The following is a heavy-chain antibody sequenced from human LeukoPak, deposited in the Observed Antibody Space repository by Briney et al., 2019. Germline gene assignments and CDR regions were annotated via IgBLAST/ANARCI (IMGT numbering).Heavy chain of an antibody. V-gene: IGHV1-18*01. D-gene: IGHD2-2*01. CDR2: INAYNGNT. CDR1: GGSFTSDD. J-gene: IGHJ6*02. CDR3: ARGYCSSTSCLSRRNYYYYGMDV. Sequence: DTVTLTCTASGGSFTSDDFSWMRQPQGQGLELMGWINAYNGNTNYAQKLRGRVTMSTDTPTSTAYKALRSLRSDDTAVYYCARGYCSSTSCLSRRNYYYYGMDVWGQGTTVTVSS.